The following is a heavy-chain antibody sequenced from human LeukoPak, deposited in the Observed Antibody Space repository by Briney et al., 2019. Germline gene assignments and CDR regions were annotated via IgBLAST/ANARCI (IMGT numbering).Heavy chain of an antibody. D-gene: IGHD2-21*02. CDR2: ISSSGRNT. J-gene: IGHJ4*02. V-gene: IGHV3-23*01. CDR1: GFTFSSYA. CDR3: AKRDRPCSGDCSAPYYFDY. Sequence: PGGSLRLSCAASGFTFSSYAMSCVRQAPGKGLEWVSSISSSGRNTYYSDSVKGRFTISRDNSKNTLYLQMSSLRAEDTAVYYCAKRDRPCSGDCSAPYYFDYWGQGTLVTVSS.